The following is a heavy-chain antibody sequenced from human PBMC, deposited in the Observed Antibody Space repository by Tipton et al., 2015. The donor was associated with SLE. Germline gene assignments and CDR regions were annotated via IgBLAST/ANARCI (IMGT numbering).Heavy chain of an antibody. D-gene: IGHD3-22*01. V-gene: IGHV4-34*01. CDR1: GFTFSSYG. CDR2: INHSGST. J-gene: IGHJ4*02. Sequence: LRLSCAASGFTFSSYGMHWVRQPPGKGLEWIGEINHSGSTNYNPSLKSRVTISVDTSKNQFSLKLSSVTAADTAVYYCARGRWYYDSSPDYWGQGTLVTVSS. CDR3: ARGRWYYDSSPDY.